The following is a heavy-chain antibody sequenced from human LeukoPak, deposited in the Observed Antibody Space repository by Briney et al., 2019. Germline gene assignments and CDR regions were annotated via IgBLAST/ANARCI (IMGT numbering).Heavy chain of an antibody. CDR1: GGTFSSYG. J-gene: IGHJ4*02. CDR2: IIPIFGTA. V-gene: IGHV1-69*06. Sequence: SVKVSCEASGGTFSSYGISWVRQAPGQGLEWMGRIIPIFGTANYAQKFQGRVTITADKSTSTAYMELSSLRSEDTAVYYCARDKGGVWYDFWSGYTYYFDYWGQGTLVTVSS. CDR3: ARDKGGVWYDFWSGYTYYFDY. D-gene: IGHD3-3*01.